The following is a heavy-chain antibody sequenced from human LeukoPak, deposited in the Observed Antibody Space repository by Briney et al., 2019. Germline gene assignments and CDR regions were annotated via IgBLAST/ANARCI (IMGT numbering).Heavy chain of an antibody. J-gene: IGHJ3*02. D-gene: IGHD3-22*01. CDR1: GFTFDVHA. CDR2: ISWNSGST. V-gene: IGHV3-9*01. Sequence: GRSLRLSCAASGFTFDVHAMHWVRQAPGKGLEWVSGISWNSGSTAYGDSVKGRFTISRDNAKNSLYLQMNSLRAEDTALYYCAKDLYPRSARITMIAVVKRGVFDIWGQGTMVTVSS. CDR3: AKDLYPRSARITMIAVVKRGVFDI.